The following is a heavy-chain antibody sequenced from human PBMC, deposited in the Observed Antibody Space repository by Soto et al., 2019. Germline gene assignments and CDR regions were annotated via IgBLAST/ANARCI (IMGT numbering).Heavy chain of an antibody. CDR1: GFIVSNNY. D-gene: IGHD2-15*01. CDR3: VRDRGGGYWLDP. CDR2: LYSGGTT. Sequence: PGGSLRLSCAASGFIVSNNYMSWVRQAPGKGLEWVSILYSGGTTYYADSVKGRFTFSRDNSENTVFLQMNNLRVEDTAVYYCVRDRGGGYWLDPWGQGTLVTVSS. V-gene: IGHV3-53*01. J-gene: IGHJ5*02.